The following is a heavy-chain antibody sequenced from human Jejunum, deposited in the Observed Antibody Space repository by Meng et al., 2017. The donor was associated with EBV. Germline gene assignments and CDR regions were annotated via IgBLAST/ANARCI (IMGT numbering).Heavy chain of an antibody. V-gene: IGHV4-30-2*01. CDR1: GGSISSGGYS. CDR2: IYYSGSA. J-gene: IGHJ4*02. CDR3: ARGAYFDY. Sequence: QLRLPASGSGLVKPPGTLSLTWAVSGGSISSGGYSWHWIRQPPGKGLQWIGYIYYSGSAFYNPSLKSRVTLSVDRSKNQFSLNLSSVTAADTAVYYCARGAYFDYWGQGTLVTVSS.